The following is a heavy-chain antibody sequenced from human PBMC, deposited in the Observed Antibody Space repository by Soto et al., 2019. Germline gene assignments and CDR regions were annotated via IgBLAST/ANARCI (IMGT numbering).Heavy chain of an antibody. V-gene: IGHV5-10-1*01. J-gene: IGHJ6*02. CDR2: IDPSDSYT. Sequence: PGESLKISCKGSGYSFTSYWISWVRQMPGKGLEWMGRIDPSDSYTNYSPSFQGHVTISADKSISTAYLQWSSLKASDTAMYYCARHLVPAVRGWVYYYGMDVWGQGTTVTVS. D-gene: IGHD2-2*01. CDR3: ARHLVPAVRGWVYYYGMDV. CDR1: GYSFTSYW.